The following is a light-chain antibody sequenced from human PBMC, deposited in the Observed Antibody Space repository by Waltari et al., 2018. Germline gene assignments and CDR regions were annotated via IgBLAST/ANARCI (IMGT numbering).Light chain of an antibody. CDR3: AAWDDSLDGSWV. CDR2: SNN. J-gene: IGLJ3*02. Sequence: QSVLTQPPSASGTPGQRVTISCSGSSSHIGSNAVNWYQQLPGTAPKLLIYSNNKRPSGFPDRFSGSKSGTSASLAISGLLSQDEADYYCAAWDDSLDGSWVFGGGTKLTVL. V-gene: IGLV1-44*01. CDR1: SSHIGSNA.